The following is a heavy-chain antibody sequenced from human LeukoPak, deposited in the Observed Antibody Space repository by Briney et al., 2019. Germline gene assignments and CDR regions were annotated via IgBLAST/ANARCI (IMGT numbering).Heavy chain of an antibody. J-gene: IGHJ2*01. D-gene: IGHD3-22*01. Sequence: GGSLRLSCAAPGFTFSSYAMHWVRQAPGKGLEYVSAISSNGGSTYYANSVKGRFTISRDNSKNTLYLQMGSLRAEDMAVYYCARDGKLQNYYDSSGPDWYFDLWGRGTLVTVSS. CDR1: GFTFSSYA. CDR3: ARDGKLQNYYDSSGPDWYFDL. CDR2: ISSNGGST. V-gene: IGHV3-64*01.